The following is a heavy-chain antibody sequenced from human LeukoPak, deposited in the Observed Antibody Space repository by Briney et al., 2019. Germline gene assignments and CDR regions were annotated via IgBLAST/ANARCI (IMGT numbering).Heavy chain of an antibody. CDR1: GYTFASYY. J-gene: IGHJ4*02. V-gene: IGHV1-46*01. D-gene: IGHD3-3*01. CDR3: ARGTTIFGSDFDY. Sequence: ASVKVSCKASGYTFASYYMHWVRQAPGQGLEWMGIINPSGGSTGYPQKFQGRVTMTRDTSTSTVYMELSSLRSEDTAVYYCARGTTIFGSDFDYWGQGTLVTVSS. CDR2: INPSGGST.